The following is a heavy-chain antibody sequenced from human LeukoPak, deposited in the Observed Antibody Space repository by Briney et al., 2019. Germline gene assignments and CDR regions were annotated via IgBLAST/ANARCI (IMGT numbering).Heavy chain of an antibody. CDR1: GFSLSTSGVG. Sequence: SGPTLVKPTQTLTLTCTFSGFSLSTSGVGVGWIRQPPGKALEWLALIYWDDDKRYSPSLKSRLTITKDTSKNQVVLTMTNMDPVDTATYYCAHSITMKVVAPALFDYWGQGTLVTVSS. J-gene: IGHJ4*02. D-gene: IGHD3-22*01. CDR2: IYWDDDK. V-gene: IGHV2-5*02. CDR3: AHSITMKVVAPALFDY.